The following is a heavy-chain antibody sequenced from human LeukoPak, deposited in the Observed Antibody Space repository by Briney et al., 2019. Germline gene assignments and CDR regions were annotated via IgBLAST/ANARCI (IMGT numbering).Heavy chain of an antibody. D-gene: IGHD2-15*01. V-gene: IGHV1-18*01. CDR1: GYTLSNYD. Sequence: ASVRVSCKTSGYTLSNYDIYWVRQAPGQGRDCMGWISGYTGDTKYAQILQGRFTVTTDTTTSTAYMELRSLTYDDTAVYYCARAGYCGDGGCRGGSAFDVWGQGTMVTVSS. J-gene: IGHJ3*01. CDR3: ARAGYCGDGGCRGGSAFDV. CDR2: ISGYTGDT.